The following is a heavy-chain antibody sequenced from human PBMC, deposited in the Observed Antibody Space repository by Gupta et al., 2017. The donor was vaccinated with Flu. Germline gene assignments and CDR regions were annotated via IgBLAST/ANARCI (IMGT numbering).Heavy chain of an antibody. CDR3: AKPVDNDYGAFGFFQH. J-gene: IGHJ1*01. Sequence: QVQLVESGGSGVQPGGSLRLSCVASGFIFSSYGLHWFRQAPGKGLEWVALISHNGTYTYYTNSVKGRFTISRDDSKNTLYLQMDSLTSDDTAVYYCAKPVDNDYGAFGFFQHWGQGTLVTVSS. D-gene: IGHD4/OR15-4a*01. CDR1: GFIFSSYG. V-gene: IGHV3-30*18. CDR2: ISHNGTYT.